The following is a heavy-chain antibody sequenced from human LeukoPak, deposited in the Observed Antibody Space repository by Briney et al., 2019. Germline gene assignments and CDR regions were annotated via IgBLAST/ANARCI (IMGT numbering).Heavy chain of an antibody. CDR1: GFTVSSNY. CDR3: AKELEATVSFYFDY. CDR2: IYSGGST. Sequence: GGSLRLSCSASGFTVSSNYMSWVRQAPGKGLEWVSVIYSGGSTYYADSVKGRFTISRDNSKNTLYLQMNSLRAEDTAVYYCAKELEATVSFYFDYWGRGTLVTVSS. D-gene: IGHD4-17*01. J-gene: IGHJ4*02. V-gene: IGHV3-53*01.